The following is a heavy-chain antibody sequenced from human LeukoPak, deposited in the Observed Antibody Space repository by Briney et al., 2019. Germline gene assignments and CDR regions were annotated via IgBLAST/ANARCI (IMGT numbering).Heavy chain of an antibody. V-gene: IGHV5-51*01. CDR3: ARRIDSSGYYHHDAFDI. Sequence: GEFLKISCKGSGYSFTSYWIGWVRQMPGKGLEWMGIIHPGDSDTRYSPSFQGQVTISADKSISTAYLQWSSLKASDTAMYYCARRIDSSGYYHHDAFDIWGQGTMVTVSS. J-gene: IGHJ3*02. CDR1: GYSFTSYW. D-gene: IGHD3-22*01. CDR2: IHPGDSDT.